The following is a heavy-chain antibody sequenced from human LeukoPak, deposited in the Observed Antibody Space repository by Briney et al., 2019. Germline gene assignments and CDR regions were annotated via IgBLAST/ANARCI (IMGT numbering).Heavy chain of an antibody. Sequence: GGSLRLACAASGFTFSSYIMNCVRQAPGEGLEWVSSISSSSSYIYYADSVKGRSTISRDNAKNSLYLQMNSLRAEDTAVYYCARGSSSSSLPADYWGQGTLVTVSS. CDR2: ISSSSSYI. V-gene: IGHV3-21*01. CDR1: GFTFSSYI. D-gene: IGHD6-6*01. CDR3: ARGSSSSSLPADY. J-gene: IGHJ4*02.